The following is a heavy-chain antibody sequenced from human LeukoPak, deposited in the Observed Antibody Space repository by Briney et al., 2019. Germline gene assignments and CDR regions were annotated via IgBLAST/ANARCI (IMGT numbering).Heavy chain of an antibody. CDR1: GYTFTGYY. D-gene: IGHD4-17*01. CDR2: ISYDGSDK. J-gene: IGHJ4*02. V-gene: IGHV3-30-3*01. Sequence: SCKASGYTFTGYYMHWIRQAPGKGLDWVAIISYDGSDKFYADSVKGRFTISRDNSKNMVYLHMNSLRAEDTAVYYCARTGRLQYGDYVAFDYWGQGTLVTVSS. CDR3: ARTGRLQYGDYVAFDY.